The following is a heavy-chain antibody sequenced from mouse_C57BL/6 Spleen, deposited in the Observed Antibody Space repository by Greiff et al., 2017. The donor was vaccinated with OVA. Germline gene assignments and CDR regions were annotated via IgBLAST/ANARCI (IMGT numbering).Heavy chain of an antibody. CDR1: GFNIKNPY. J-gene: IGHJ1*03. V-gene: IGHV14-3*01. Sequence: VQLQQSVAELVRPGASVKLSCTASGFNIKNPYMHWVKQRPEQGLEWIGRIDPANGNTKYAPKFQGKATITADTSSNTAYLQLSSLTSEDTAIYYCAWYGGGYFDVWGTGTTVTVSS. CDR3: AWYGGGYFDV. D-gene: IGHD1-1*02. CDR2: IDPANGNT.